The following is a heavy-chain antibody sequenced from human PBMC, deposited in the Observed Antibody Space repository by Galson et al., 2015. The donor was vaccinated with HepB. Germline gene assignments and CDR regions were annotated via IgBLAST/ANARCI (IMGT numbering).Heavy chain of an antibody. CDR2: VYYTGNN. V-gene: IGHV4-39*01. J-gene: IGHJ5*02. D-gene: IGHD5-12*01. Sequence: KALEWIGNVYYTGNNYYNPSLKSRVTISVDTSKNQFSLNLTSVTGADTAVYYCARLIQLGLNWWFDPWGQGTLVTVSS. CDR3: ARLIQLGLNWWFDP.